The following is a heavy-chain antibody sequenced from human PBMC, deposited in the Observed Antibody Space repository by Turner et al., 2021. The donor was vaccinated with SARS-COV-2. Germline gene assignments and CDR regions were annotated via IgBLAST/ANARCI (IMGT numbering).Heavy chain of an antibody. J-gene: IGHJ5*02. CDR2: FDPEDGET. Sequence: QVQRVQSGAEVKKPGASVKVSCKVSGQPLIELSMHWVRQAPGKGLEWMGGFDPEDGETIYAQKFQGRVTMTEDTSTDTAYMELSSLRSEDTAVYYCATAPPYCTNGVCPNWFDPWGQGTLVTVSS. CDR1: GQPLIELS. V-gene: IGHV1-24*01. CDR3: ATAPPYCTNGVCPNWFDP. D-gene: IGHD2-8*01.